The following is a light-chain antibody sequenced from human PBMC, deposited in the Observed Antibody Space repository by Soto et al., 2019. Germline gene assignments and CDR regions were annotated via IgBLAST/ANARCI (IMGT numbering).Light chain of an antibody. CDR1: SSDVGGYNY. V-gene: IGLV2-14*01. J-gene: IGLJ1*01. CDR2: DVS. CDR3: SSYTSSSTYV. Sequence: QSVLTQPASVSGSPGQSITISCTGTSSDVGGYNYVSWYQQHPGKAPKLMFYDVSNRPSGVSNRFSGSKSGNTASLTISGLQAEDEADYYCSSYTSSSTYVFGTGNKVTVL.